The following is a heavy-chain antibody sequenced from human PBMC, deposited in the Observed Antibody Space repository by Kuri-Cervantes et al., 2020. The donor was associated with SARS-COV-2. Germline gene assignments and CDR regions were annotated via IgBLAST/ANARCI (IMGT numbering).Heavy chain of an antibody. V-gene: IGHV4-39*01. J-gene: IGHJ2*01. CDR3: ARIFVPAAILTDGWYFDL. Sequence: SETLPLTRTVSGGSISSSSYYWGWIRQPPGKGLEWIGSIYYSGSTYYNPSLKSRVTISVDTSKNQFSLKLSSVTAADTAVYYCARIFVPAAILTDGWYFDLWGRGTLVTVSS. D-gene: IGHD2-2*02. CDR2: IYYSGST. CDR1: GGSISSSSYY.